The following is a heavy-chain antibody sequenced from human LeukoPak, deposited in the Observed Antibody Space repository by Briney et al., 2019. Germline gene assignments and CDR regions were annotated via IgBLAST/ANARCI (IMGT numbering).Heavy chain of an antibody. Sequence: GGSLRLSCAASGFTFSSYGMSWVRQAPGKGLEWVSAISGSGGSTYYADSVKGRFTISRDNSKNTLYLQMNSLRAEDTAVYYCATGGIVATTLDYWGQGTLVTVSS. V-gene: IGHV3-23*01. J-gene: IGHJ4*02. D-gene: IGHD5-12*01. CDR2: ISGSGGST. CDR1: GFTFSSYG. CDR3: ATGGIVATTLDY.